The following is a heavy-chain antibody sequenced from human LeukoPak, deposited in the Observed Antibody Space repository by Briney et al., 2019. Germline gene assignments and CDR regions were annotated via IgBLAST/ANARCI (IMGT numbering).Heavy chain of an antibody. J-gene: IGHJ4*02. Sequence: GGSLRLSCAASGFTVSSNYMSWVRQAPGKGLEWVSVIYSGGSTYYADSVKGRFTISRDNSKNTLYLQMNSLRAEDTAVYYCARDVGEDYFDYWGQGTLVTVSS. CDR1: GFTVSSNY. CDR2: IYSGGST. V-gene: IGHV3-53*01. D-gene: IGHD3-16*01. CDR3: ARDVGEDYFDY.